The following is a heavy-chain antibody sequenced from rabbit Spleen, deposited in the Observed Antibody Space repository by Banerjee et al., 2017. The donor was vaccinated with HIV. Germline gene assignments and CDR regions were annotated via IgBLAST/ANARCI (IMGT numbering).Heavy chain of an antibody. CDR1: GLDFGSSYW. J-gene: IGHJ4*01. CDR3: ARDAAGREDFNL. Sequence: QSLEESGGDLVKPGASLTLTCTASGLDFGSSYWICWVRQAPGKGLEWLACIDAVSSGITHYASWAKGRFTVSKTSSTTVTLQMTSLTAADTATYFCARDAAGREDFNLWGPGTLVTVS. CDR2: IDAVSSGIT. D-gene: IGHD4-2*01. V-gene: IGHV1S40*01.